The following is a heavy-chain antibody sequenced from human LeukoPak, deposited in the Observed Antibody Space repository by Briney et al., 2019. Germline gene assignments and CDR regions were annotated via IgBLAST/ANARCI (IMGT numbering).Heavy chain of an antibody. CDR1: GGSISSGDYY. Sequence: SETLSLTCTVSGGSISSGDYYWSWIRQPPGKGLEWIGYIYYSGSTYYNPSLKSRVTISVDTSKNQFSLKLSSVTAADTAVYYCARALGYGDYNNWFDPWGQGTLVTASS. J-gene: IGHJ5*02. D-gene: IGHD5-12*01. CDR3: ARALGYGDYNNWFDP. CDR2: IYYSGST. V-gene: IGHV4-30-4*01.